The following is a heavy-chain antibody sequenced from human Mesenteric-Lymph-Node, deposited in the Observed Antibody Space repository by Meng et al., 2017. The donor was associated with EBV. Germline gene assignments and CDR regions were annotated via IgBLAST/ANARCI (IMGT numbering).Heavy chain of an antibody. CDR3: ARGATSVFDL. J-gene: IGHJ2*01. CDR2: ISSSGNAI. Sequence: QVQLVESGGGLVKPGWFLRLSCAASGFTFSDYYMSWIRQAPGRGLEWVSCISSSGNAIYYADSVKGRFTVSRDNAQNSLYLQMDTLRAEDTAVYYCARGATSVFDLWGRGPLVTVDS. CDR1: GFTFSDYY. V-gene: IGHV3-11*01.